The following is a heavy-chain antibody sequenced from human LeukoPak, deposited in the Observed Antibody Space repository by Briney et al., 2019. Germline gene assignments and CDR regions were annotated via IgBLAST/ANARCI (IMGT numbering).Heavy chain of an antibody. J-gene: IGHJ4*02. D-gene: IGHD5-18*01. V-gene: IGHV3-9*01. CDR2: ISWNSDTI. Sequence: GRSLRLSCAASGFSFGDYGMYWVRQTPGKGPEWVSGISWNSDTIGYADSVKGRFTISRDNAKNSLYLQMNSLRAEDTALYYCAKGTGYSYGGSFDSWGQGTLITVSS. CDR1: GFSFGDYG. CDR3: AKGTGYSYGGSFDS.